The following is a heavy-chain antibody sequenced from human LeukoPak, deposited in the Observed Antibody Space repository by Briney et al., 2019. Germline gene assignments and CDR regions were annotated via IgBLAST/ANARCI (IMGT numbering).Heavy chain of an antibody. J-gene: IGHJ4*02. V-gene: IGHV4-4*07. CDR2: IYTSGST. D-gene: IGHD3-22*01. Sequence: PSETLSLTCAVYGGSFSGYYWSWIRQPAGKGLEWIGRIYTSGSTNYNPSLKSRVTMSVDTSKNQFSLKLSSVTAADTAVYYCARETYYYDSSGYYYTYYFDYWGQGTLVTVSS. CDR1: GGSFSGYY. CDR3: ARETYYYDSSGYYYTYYFDY.